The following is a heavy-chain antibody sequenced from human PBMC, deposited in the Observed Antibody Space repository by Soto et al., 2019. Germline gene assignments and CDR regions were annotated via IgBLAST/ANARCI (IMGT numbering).Heavy chain of an antibody. D-gene: IGHD2-15*01. Sequence: QVQLQQWGAGLLKPSETLSLTCAIYGGPFSGYYWNWIRQPPGKGREWIGEINHGGYTNYNPSLKSRVTMSVDTSKNQFSLKLTSVTAADTAVYYCARDRQRGYCTGDSCYSYFDYWGQGTQVIVSS. V-gene: IGHV4-34*01. CDR2: INHGGYT. CDR3: ARDRQRGYCTGDSCYSYFDY. CDR1: GGPFSGYY. J-gene: IGHJ4*02.